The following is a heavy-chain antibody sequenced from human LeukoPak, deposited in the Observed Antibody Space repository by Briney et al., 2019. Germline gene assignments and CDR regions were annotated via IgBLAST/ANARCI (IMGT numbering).Heavy chain of an antibody. V-gene: IGHV4-59*08. Sequence: PSETLSLTCSVSGGSISRYYWSWLRQPPGKGLEWIGDIYYNASTNYNPSLTSRVTISVDTSKNQFSLKLSSVTAADTAVYYCARHPRDGYNSPYFYYGVAVWGHGTTVTVSS. D-gene: IGHD5-24*01. CDR1: GGSISRYY. CDR3: ARHPRDGYNSPYFYYGVAV. J-gene: IGHJ6*02. CDR2: IYYNAST.